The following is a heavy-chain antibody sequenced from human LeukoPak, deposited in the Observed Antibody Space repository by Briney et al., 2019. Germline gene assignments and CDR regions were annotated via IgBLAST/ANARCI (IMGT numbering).Heavy chain of an antibody. Sequence: ASVKVSCKASGYTLTGYYMHWVRQAPGQGLEWMGWINPNSGGTNYAQKFQGRVTMTRDTSISTAYMELSRLRSDDTAVYYCARTYGYVGQQRMDVWGQGTTVTVSS. D-gene: IGHD1-26*01. CDR3: ARTYGYVGQQRMDV. CDR1: GYTLTGYY. V-gene: IGHV1-2*02. J-gene: IGHJ6*02. CDR2: INPNSGGT.